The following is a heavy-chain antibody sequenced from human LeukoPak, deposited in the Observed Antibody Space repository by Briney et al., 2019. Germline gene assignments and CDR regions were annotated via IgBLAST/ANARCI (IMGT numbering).Heavy chain of an antibody. CDR2: ISSSSSYI. V-gene: IGHV3-21*01. CDR3: ARVQGSSTSVYYMDV. Sequence: GGSLRLSCAASGFTFSSYSMNWVRQAPGKGLEGVSSISSSSSYIYYADSVKGRFTISRDNAKNSLYLQMNSLRAEDTAVYYCARVQGSSTSVYYMDVWGKGTTVTVSS. D-gene: IGHD2-2*01. J-gene: IGHJ6*03. CDR1: GFTFSSYS.